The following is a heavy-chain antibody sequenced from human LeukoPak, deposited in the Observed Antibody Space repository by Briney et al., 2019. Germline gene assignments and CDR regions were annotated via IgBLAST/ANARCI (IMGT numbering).Heavy chain of an antibody. CDR3: AKRSSGFCSSTSCYGHDF. J-gene: IGHJ4*02. V-gene: IGHV3-23*01. Sequence: GGSLRLSCATFGFTFSSFAMTWVRQAPGKGLEWVSAISGSGGNTYYADSVEGRFTISRDNSKNTLYLQMSSLRAEDTAVYYCAKRSSGFCSSTSCYGHDFWGQGTLVTVSS. D-gene: IGHD2-2*03. CDR2: ISGSGGNT. CDR1: GFTFSSFA.